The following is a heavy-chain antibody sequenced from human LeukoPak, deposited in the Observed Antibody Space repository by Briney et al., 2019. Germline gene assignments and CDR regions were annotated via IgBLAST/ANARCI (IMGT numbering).Heavy chain of an antibody. V-gene: IGHV4-59*01. CDR2: IYYSGST. CDR1: GGSISSYY. Sequence: PSETLSLTCTVSGGSISSYYWSWIRQPPGKGLEWIGYIYYSGSTNYNPSLKSRVTISVDTSKNQFSLKLSSVTAADTAVYYCAKARDAYNPPPFDYWGQGTLVTVSS. J-gene: IGHJ4*02. D-gene: IGHD5-24*01. CDR3: AKARDAYNPPPFDY.